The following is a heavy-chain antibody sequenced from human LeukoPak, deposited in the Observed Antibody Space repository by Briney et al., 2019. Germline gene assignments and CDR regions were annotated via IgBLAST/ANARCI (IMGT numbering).Heavy chain of an antibody. CDR2: INHSGST. CDR3: ASCYYYGSGSSDAFDI. D-gene: IGHD3-10*01. J-gene: IGHJ3*02. V-gene: IGHV4-34*01. Sequence: PSETLSLTCAVYGGSFSGYYWSWIRQPPGKGLEWIGEINHSGSTNYNPSLKSRVTISVDTSKNQFSLKLSSVTAADTAVYYCASCYYYGSGSSDAFDIWGQGTMVTVSS. CDR1: GGSFSGYY.